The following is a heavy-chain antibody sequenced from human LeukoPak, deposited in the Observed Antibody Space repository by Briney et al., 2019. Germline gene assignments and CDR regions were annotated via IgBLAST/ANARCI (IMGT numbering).Heavy chain of an antibody. V-gene: IGHV3-48*03. CDR1: GFTFSSYE. J-gene: IGHJ6*03. CDR2: ISSSGSTI. Sequence: PGGSLRLSCAASGFTFSSYEMNWVRQAPGKGLEWVSYISSSGSTIYYADSVKGRFTISRDNAKNSLYLQMNSLRAEDTAVYYCAASIPFSNNYYYYYYMDVWGKGTTVTVYS. D-gene: IGHD2/OR15-2a*01. CDR3: AASIPFSNNYYYYYYMDV.